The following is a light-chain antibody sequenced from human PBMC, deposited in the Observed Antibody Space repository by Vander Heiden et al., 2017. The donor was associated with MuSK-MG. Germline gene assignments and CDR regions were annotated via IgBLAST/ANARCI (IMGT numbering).Light chain of an antibody. V-gene: IGKV1-39*01. J-gene: IGKJ1*01. CDR1: HNINRY. CDR3: QQSYSIAWA. Sequence: DIQMTQSPSSLSAFVGDRVTITCRASHNINRYVNWYQQKPGKAPKILIYAASSLQSGVPSRCSGSGSGTDFTLTISSLQPEDFAIYYCQQSYSIAWAFGQGTKVEIK. CDR2: AAS.